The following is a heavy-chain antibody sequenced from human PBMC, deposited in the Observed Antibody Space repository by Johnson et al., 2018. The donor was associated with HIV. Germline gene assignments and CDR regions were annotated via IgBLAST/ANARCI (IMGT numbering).Heavy chain of an antibody. Sequence: QVQLVESGGGVVQPGRSLRLSCAASGFTFSSYGMHWVRQAPGKGLEWVAFIRYDRSNKYYADSVKGRFTVSRDNSKNTLYLQMNSLRPEDTAVYYCAKDFRRFFPTPDAFYIWGQGTMVTVSS. J-gene: IGHJ3*02. CDR3: AKDFRRFFPTPDAFYI. CDR1: GFTFSSYG. D-gene: IGHD4-23*01. CDR2: IRYDRSNK. V-gene: IGHV3-30*02.